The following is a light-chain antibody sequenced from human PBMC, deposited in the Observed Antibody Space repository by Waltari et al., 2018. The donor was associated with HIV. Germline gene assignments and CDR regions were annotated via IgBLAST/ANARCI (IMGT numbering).Light chain of an antibody. CDR1: TSNIRAGYH. CDR2: GNT. J-gene: IGLJ2*01. Sequence: SVLTQPPSLSVAPGTRVTIPYTGNTSNIRAGYHVHLYQQLPGTAPKLLIYGNTNRPSGVPDRFSGSTSGTSASLAITGLQADDEADFYCQSYDSSLSGVIFGGGTKLTVL. V-gene: IGLV1-40*01. CDR3: QSYDSSLSGVI.